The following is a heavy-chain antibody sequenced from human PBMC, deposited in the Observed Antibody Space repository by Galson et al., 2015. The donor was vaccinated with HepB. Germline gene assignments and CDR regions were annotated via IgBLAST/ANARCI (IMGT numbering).Heavy chain of an antibody. V-gene: IGHV3-30*18. J-gene: IGHJ4*02. CDR3: AKVGRHQLLFSYFDY. Sequence: SLRLSCAASGFTFSSYGMHWVRQAPGKGLEWVAVISYDGSNKYYADSVKGRFTISRDNSKNTRYLQMNSLRAEDTAVYYCAKVGRHQLLFSYFDYWGQGTLVTVSS. D-gene: IGHD2-2*01. CDR1: GFTFSSYG. CDR2: ISYDGSNK.